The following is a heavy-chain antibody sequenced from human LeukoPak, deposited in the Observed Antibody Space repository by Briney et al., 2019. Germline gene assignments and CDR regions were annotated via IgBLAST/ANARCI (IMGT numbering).Heavy chain of an antibody. Sequence: PGGTLRLACGASGFSFRSYGMRWVRQAPGGGVQWISGFSASDGSIYDADSVKGRFAIARDNSKNTLYLQMNSLRAEDTAVYYCAKNIGGFDYWGQGSLVTVSS. CDR1: GFSFRSYG. J-gene: IGHJ4*02. D-gene: IGHD4-23*01. CDR3: AKNIGGFDY. CDR2: FSASDGSI. V-gene: IGHV3-23*01.